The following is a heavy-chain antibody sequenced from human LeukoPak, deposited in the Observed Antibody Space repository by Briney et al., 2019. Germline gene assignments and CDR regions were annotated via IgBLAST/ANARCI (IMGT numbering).Heavy chain of an antibody. D-gene: IGHD6-19*01. V-gene: IGHV3-74*01. CDR1: GFTFSSHW. CDR2: INSDGSST. Sequence: GGSLRLSCAASGFTFSSHWMHWVRQAPGKGLVWVSRINSDGSSTSYADSVKGRFTISRDNAKNTLYLQMNSLRAEDTAVYYCAREAVANVYYYYYMDVWGKGTTVTVSS. J-gene: IGHJ6*03. CDR3: AREAVANVYYYYYMDV.